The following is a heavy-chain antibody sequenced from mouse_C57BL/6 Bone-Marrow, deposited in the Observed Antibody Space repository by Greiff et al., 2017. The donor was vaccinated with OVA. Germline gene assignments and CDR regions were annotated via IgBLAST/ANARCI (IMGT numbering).Heavy chain of an antibody. CDR2: INPSSGYT. V-gene: IGHV1-4*01. J-gene: IGHJ2*01. CDR1: GYTFTSYT. D-gene: IGHD1-1*01. CDR3: ARSGTTVVAPYYFDY. Sequence: QVQLKQSGAELARPGASVKMSCKASGYTFTSYTMHWVKQRPGQGLEWIGYINPSSGYTKYNQKFKDKATLTADKSSSTAYMQLSSLTSEDSAVYYCARSGTTVVAPYYFDYWGQGTTLTVSS.